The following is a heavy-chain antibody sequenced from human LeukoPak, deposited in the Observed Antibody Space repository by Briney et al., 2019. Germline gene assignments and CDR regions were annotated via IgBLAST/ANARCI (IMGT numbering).Heavy chain of an antibody. CDR3: ARASYGYLDY. Sequence: GGSLRLSCAASGFTFSSYEMNWVRQAPGKGLEWVSYISSSGSTIYYADSVKGRSTISRDNANNSLYLQMNSLRAEDTAVYYCARASYGYLDYWGQGTLVTVSS. D-gene: IGHD5-18*01. CDR2: ISSSGSTI. CDR1: GFTFSSYE. V-gene: IGHV3-48*03. J-gene: IGHJ4*02.